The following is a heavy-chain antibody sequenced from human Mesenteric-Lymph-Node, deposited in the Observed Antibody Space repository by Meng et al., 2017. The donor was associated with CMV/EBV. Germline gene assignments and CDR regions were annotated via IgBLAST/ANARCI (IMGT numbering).Heavy chain of an antibody. Sequence: SGVTCSHVVMCWVRQSSGEGLEWVSTLNGSGDRTYYADSVKGRFTISRDNSKNTLYLQMNSLRVEDTALYYCARGDDDFVEGSFDYWGQGTLVTVSS. CDR2: LNGSGDRT. J-gene: IGHJ4*01. CDR3: ARGDDDFVEGSFDY. D-gene: IGHD3-3*01. CDR1: GVTCSHVV. V-gene: IGHV3-23*01.